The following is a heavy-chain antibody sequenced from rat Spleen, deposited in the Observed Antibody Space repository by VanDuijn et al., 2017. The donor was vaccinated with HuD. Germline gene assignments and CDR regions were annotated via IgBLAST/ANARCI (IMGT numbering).Heavy chain of an antibody. Sequence: EVQLVESGGGLVQPGRSMKLSCAASGLSFSNYDMAWVRQAPTKGLEWVATISYDGTATYYRDSVKGRFTLSRDKGKTTLYLEMDSLRSEDTATYYCVRQGYLRDWYFDFWGPGTMVTVSS. CDR3: VRQGYLRDWYFDF. D-gene: IGHD2-7*01. CDR1: GLSFSNYD. V-gene: IGHV5-29*01. J-gene: IGHJ1*01. CDR2: ISYDGTAT.